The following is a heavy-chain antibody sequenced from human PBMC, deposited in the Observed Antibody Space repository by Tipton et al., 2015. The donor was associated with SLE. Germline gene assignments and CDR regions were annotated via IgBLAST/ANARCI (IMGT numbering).Heavy chain of an antibody. V-gene: IGHV5-51*03. CDR3: ARPGADIVATPYFDY. J-gene: IGHJ4*02. CDR2: IYPVDFDT. D-gene: IGHD5-12*01. CDR1: GYSFSRYW. Sequence: QLVQSGGEVRKSGESLKISCKASGYSFSRYWIGWVRQMPGKGLEWMGSIYPVDFDTRYSPSFQGQVTISADISISTAYLQWSSLKASDTAMYYCARPGADIVATPYFDYWGQGTLVTVSS.